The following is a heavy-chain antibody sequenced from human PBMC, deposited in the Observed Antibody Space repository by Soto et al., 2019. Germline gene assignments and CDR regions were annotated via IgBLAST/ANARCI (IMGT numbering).Heavy chain of an antibody. V-gene: IGHV3-23*01. CDR2: ISGSGGST. D-gene: IGHD6-13*01. CDR3: AKGIATALPDFYMHV. J-gene: IGHJ6*03. Sequence: GGSLRLSCAASGFTFSSYAMNWVRQAPGKGLEWVSAISGSGGSTNYADSVKGRFTISRDNSKNTLYLQMNSLRAVDTAVYYCAKGIATALPDFYMHVWGKGTTVTVSS. CDR1: GFTFSSYA.